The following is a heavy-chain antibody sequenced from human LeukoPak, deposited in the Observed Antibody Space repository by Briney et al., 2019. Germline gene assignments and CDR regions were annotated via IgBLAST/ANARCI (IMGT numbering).Heavy chain of an antibody. CDR1: GFAFRSYG. J-gene: IGHJ4*02. V-gene: IGHV3-23*01. Sequence: PGGSLRLSCAASGFAFRSYGMSWVRQAPGKGLEWVSAISGNGVETYYADSVKGRFTISRDNSKNTLYLQMNNLRAEDTAVYYCAKDLAWGLDYWGQGTPVTVSS. D-gene: IGHD7-27*01. CDR2: ISGNGVET. CDR3: AKDLAWGLDY.